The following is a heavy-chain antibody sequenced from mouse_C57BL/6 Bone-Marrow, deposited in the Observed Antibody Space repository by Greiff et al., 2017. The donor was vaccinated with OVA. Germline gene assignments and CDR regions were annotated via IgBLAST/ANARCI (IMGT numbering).Heavy chain of an antibody. J-gene: IGHJ2*01. V-gene: IGHV1-81*01. CDR3: ARGDYIYSYYFYY. CDR2: IYPRSGNT. D-gene: IGHD2-12*01. CDR1: GYTFTSYG. Sequence: QVHVKQSGAELARPGASVKLSCKASGYTFTSYGISWVKQRTGQGLEWIGEIYPRSGNTYYNEKFKGKATLTADKSSSTAYMELRSLTSEDSAVYFCARGDYIYSYYFYYRGQGTTLTVSS.